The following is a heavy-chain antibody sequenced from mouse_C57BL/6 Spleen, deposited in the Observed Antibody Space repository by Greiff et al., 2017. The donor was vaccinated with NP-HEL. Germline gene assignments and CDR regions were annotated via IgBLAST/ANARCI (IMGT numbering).Heavy chain of an antibody. D-gene: IGHD1-1*01. J-gene: IGHJ1*03. CDR1: GYTFTDHT. V-gene: IGHV1-78*01. CDR2: IYPRDGST. CDR3: ARPPYYYGSSYWYFDV. Sequence: VQLQQSDAELVKPGASVKIPCKVSGYTFTDHTIHWMKQRPEQGLEWIGYIYPRDGSTKYNEKFTGKATLTADKSSSTAYMQLNSLTSEDSAVYFCARPPYYYGSSYWYFDVWGTGTTVTVSS.